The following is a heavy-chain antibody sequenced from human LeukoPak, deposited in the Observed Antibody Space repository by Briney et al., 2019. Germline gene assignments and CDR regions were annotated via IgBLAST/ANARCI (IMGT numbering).Heavy chain of an antibody. CDR3: APSGRPASYFQH. Sequence: GGSLRLSCAASGFAVSSNYMSWVRQAPGKGLEWVSVIYSNNITYYADSVKGRFTISRDNAKNSLYLQMNSLRAEDTAVYYCAPSGRPASYFQHWGQGTLVTVSS. V-gene: IGHV3-53*01. D-gene: IGHD2-2*01. J-gene: IGHJ1*01. CDR2: IYSNNIT. CDR1: GFAVSSNY.